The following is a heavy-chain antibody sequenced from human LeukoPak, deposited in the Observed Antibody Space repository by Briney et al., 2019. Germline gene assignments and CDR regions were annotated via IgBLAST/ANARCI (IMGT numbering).Heavy chain of an antibody. J-gene: IGHJ6*03. V-gene: IGHV3-7*01. CDR3: ARDRCLGYCSSTSFYYMDV. CDR1: GFTFSSYW. Sequence: PGGSLRLSCAASGFTFSSYWMSWVRQAPGKGLEWVANIKQDGSEKYYVDSVKGRFTISRDNAKNSLYLQMNSLRAEDTAVYYCARDRCLGYCSSTSFYYMDVWGKGTTVTVSS. CDR2: IKQDGSEK. D-gene: IGHD2-2*01.